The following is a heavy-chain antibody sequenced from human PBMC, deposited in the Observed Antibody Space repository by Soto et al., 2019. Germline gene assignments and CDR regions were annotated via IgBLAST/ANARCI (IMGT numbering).Heavy chain of an antibody. V-gene: IGHV4-59*08. J-gene: IGHJ6*03. D-gene: IGHD3-16*01. CDR1: GGSISSYY. Sequence: QVQLQESGPGLVKPSETLSLTCTVSGGSISSYYWSWIRQPPGKGLEWIGYIYYSGSTNYNPSLTRRVTISVDTSKNQFSLKLSSVTAADTAVYYCARGMGGYYYYYMDVWGKGTTVTVSS. CDR2: IYYSGST. CDR3: ARGMGGYYYYYMDV.